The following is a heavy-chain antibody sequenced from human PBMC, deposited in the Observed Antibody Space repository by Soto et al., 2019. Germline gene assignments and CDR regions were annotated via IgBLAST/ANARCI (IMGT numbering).Heavy chain of an antibody. V-gene: IGHV3-23*01. CDR1: GFTFSTYA. CDR2: ISANGQGI. D-gene: IGHD1-7*01. J-gene: IGHJ4*02. CDR3: AKDRNYPRDQFHY. Sequence: GSLRLSCAASGFTFSTYALSWVRQAPGKGLEWVSAISANGQGIYYADSVRGRFTISRDNSKNTIFLHMDSLRAEDTAVYYCAKDRNYPRDQFHYWGQGTMVTVSS.